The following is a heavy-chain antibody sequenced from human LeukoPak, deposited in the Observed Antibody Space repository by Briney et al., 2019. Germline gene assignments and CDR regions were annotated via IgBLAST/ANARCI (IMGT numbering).Heavy chain of an antibody. CDR3: ARFPKTGDGY. CDR1: GGSISNYY. CDR2: IYNSGST. J-gene: IGHJ4*02. D-gene: IGHD2-21*02. V-gene: IGHV4-59*01. Sequence: SETLSLTCTVSGGSISNYYWTWIRQPPGKGLEWIGYIYNSGSTNYNPSLKSRVTISADTSKNQFSLKLSSVTAADTAVYYCARFPKTGDGYWGQGTLVTVSS.